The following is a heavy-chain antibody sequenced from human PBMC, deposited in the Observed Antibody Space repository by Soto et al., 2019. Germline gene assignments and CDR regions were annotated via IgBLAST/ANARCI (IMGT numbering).Heavy chain of an antibody. CDR1: GFTFSSYS. CDR3: ASYFNYYGSGSYFIIDY. D-gene: IGHD3-10*01. CDR2: ISSSTI. V-gene: IGHV3-48*01. Sequence: TGGSLRLSCAASGFTFSSYSMNWVRQAPGKGREWVSYISSSTIYYADSVKGRFTISRDNAKNSLYLQMNSLRAEDTAVYYCASYFNYYGSGSYFIIDYWGQGTLVTVSS. J-gene: IGHJ4*02.